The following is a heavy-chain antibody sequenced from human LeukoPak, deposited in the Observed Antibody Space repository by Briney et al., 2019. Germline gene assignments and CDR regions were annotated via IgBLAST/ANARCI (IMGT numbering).Heavy chain of an antibody. V-gene: IGHV4-34*01. Sequence: KPSETLSLTCAAYGGSFSGYYWSWIRQPPGKGLEWIGEINHSGSTNYNPSLKSRVTISVDTSRNQFSLKLSSVTAADTAVYYCARGLRDTAMVTLDYWGQGTLVTVSS. CDR3: ARGLRDTAMVTLDY. D-gene: IGHD5-18*01. CDR2: INHSGST. J-gene: IGHJ4*02. CDR1: GGSFSGYY.